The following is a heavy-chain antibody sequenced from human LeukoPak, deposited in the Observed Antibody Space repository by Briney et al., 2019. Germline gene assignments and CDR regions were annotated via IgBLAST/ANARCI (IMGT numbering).Heavy chain of an antibody. CDR1: GFTFSSYD. Sequence: LPGGSLRLSCAASGFTFSSYDMHWVRQATGKGLEWVSAIGTAGDTYYPGSVKGRFTISRENAKNSLYLQMNSLRAGDTAVYYCARGVRYFDWRTFDPWGQGTLVTVSS. D-gene: IGHD3-9*01. CDR3: ARGVRYFDWRTFDP. V-gene: IGHV3-13*01. J-gene: IGHJ5*02. CDR2: IGTAGDT.